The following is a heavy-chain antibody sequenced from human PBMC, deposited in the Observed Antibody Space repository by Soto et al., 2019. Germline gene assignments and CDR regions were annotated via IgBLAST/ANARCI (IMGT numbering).Heavy chain of an antibody. CDR2: ISNTGRT. D-gene: IGHD2-2*01. J-gene: IGHJ4*02. V-gene: IGHV4-38-2*02. CDR3: ARNAGGRYFDY. Sequence: SETLSLTCSVSRFSINSRHHWGWIRQPPGKGLEWIASISNTGRTHYNTSLKSPATISLHTCQTQFSLGLNSVTAADTAIYYCARNAGGRYFDYWGPGRLVTVSS. CDR1: RFSINSRHH.